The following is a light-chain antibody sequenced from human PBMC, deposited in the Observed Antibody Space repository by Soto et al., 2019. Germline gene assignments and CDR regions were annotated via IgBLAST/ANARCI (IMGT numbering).Light chain of an antibody. V-gene: IGKV1-5*01. CDR1: QSISSW. J-gene: IGKJ1*01. CDR3: QQYNSYSTWT. Sequence: DIQMTQSPSTLSASVGDRVTITCRASQSISSWLAWYQQKSGKPPKLLIYDASSLESGVPSRFSGSGSGTEFTLTISSLQPDDFATYYCQQYNSYSTWTFGQGTKVEIK. CDR2: DAS.